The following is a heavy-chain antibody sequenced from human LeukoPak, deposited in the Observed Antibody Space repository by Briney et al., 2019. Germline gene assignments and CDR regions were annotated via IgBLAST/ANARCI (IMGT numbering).Heavy chain of an antibody. V-gene: IGHV4-31*03. CDR2: IHYSGST. J-gene: IGHJ6*02. Sequence: SETLSLTCTVSGGSISSGGYYWSWIRQHPGKGLEWIGYIHYSGSTYYNPSLKSRVTISVDTSKNQFSLKLSSVTAADTAVYYCARDAVGIYGSGSYPTDWGQGTTVTVSS. D-gene: IGHD3-10*01. CDR3: ARDAVGIYGSGSYPTD. CDR1: GGSISSGGYY.